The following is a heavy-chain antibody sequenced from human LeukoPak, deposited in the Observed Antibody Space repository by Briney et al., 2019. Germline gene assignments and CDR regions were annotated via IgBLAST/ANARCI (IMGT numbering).Heavy chain of an antibody. CDR1: GYTFTGYY. D-gene: IGHD5-18*01. V-gene: IGHV1-2*02. CDR2: VNPNNGGT. J-gene: IGHJ5*02. CDR3: ARLGRQDTAMA. Sequence: ASVKVSCKPSGYTFTGYYMHWLRQAPRQGLQWLGWVNPNNGGTSYAKKFQGRVTMTWDTSINTDYMELNRLTSDDTAVYFCARLGRQDTAMAWGQGTLVTVSS.